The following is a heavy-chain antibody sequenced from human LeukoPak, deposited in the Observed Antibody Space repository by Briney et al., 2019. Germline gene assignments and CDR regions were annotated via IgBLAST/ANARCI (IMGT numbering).Heavy chain of an antibody. D-gene: IGHD4-17*01. J-gene: IGHJ4*02. CDR2: INHSGST. V-gene: IGHV4-34*01. CDR1: GGSFSGYY. CDR3: ARGGRDYGDYVGY. Sequence: PSETLSLTCAVYGGSFSGYYWSWIRQPPGKGLEWIGEINHSGSTNYNPSLKGRVTISVDTSKNQFSLKLSSVTAADTAVSHCARGGRDYGDYVGYWGQGTLVTVSS.